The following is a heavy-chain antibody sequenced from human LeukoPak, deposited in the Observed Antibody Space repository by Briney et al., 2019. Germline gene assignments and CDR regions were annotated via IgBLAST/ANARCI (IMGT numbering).Heavy chain of an antibody. V-gene: IGHV3-9*01. CDR1: GFTFDDYA. D-gene: IGHD2-2*01. J-gene: IGHJ3*02. CDR2: ISWNSGSI. Sequence: GGSLRLSCAASGFTFDDYAMHWVRQAPGKGLEWVSGISWNSGSIGYADSVKGRFTISRDNAKNSLYLQMNSLRAEDTAVYYCARDMIVVVPAAIVDGAFDIWGQGTMVTVSS. CDR3: ARDMIVVVPAAIVDGAFDI.